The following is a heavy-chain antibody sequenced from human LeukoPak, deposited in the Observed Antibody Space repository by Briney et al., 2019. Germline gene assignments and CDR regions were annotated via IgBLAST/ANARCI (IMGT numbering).Heavy chain of an antibody. J-gene: IGHJ5*02. CDR2: IYYSGST. CDR3: ATSGRYGSGSYYWFDP. D-gene: IGHD3-10*01. Sequence: SETLSLTCTVSGGSISSPSYYWGWIRQPPGKGLEWIGSIYYSGSTYHNPSLKSRVTISVDTSKNQFSLRLNSVTAADTAVYYCATSGRYGSGSYYWFDPWGPGTLVTVSS. CDR1: GGSISSPSYY. V-gene: IGHV4-39*01.